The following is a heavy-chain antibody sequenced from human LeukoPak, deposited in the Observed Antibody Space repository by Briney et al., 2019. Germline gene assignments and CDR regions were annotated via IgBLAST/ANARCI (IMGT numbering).Heavy chain of an antibody. D-gene: IGHD2-2*01. Sequence: PGGSLRLSCAASGFTFDDYAMHWVRQAPGKGLEWVSGISGSGGSTYYADSVKGRFTISRDNSKNTLYLQMNSLRAEDTAVYYCAKGQGGVVPAPDYWGQGTLVTVSS. CDR1: GFTFDDYA. CDR3: AKGQGGVVPAPDY. V-gene: IGHV3-23*01. CDR2: ISGSGGST. J-gene: IGHJ4*02.